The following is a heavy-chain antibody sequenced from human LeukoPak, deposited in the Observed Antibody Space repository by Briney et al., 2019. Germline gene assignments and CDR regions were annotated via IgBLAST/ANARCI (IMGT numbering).Heavy chain of an antibody. D-gene: IGHD4-17*01. CDR1: GFTFSSYE. CDR3: ARGYGDYVLSFHCDY. CDR2: IKQDGNEK. Sequence: GGSLRLSCAASGFTFSSYEMNWVRQAPGKGLEWVANIKQDGNEKYYVDSVKGRFTISRDNAKNSLYLQMNSLRVEDTAVYYCARGYGDYVLSFHCDYWGQGTLVTVSS. J-gene: IGHJ4*02. V-gene: IGHV3-7*04.